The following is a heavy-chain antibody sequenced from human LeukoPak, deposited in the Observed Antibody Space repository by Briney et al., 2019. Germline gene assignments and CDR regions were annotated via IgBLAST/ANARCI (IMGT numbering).Heavy chain of an antibody. CDR2: IYYSGST. D-gene: IGHD1-14*01. Sequence: SETLSLTCTVSGGSISSYYWSWIRQPPGKGLEWIGYIYYSGSTNYNPSLKSRVTISVDTSKNQFSLKLSSVTAADTAVYYCARARTAAPSDYWGQGTLVTVSS. J-gene: IGHJ4*02. CDR3: ARARTAAPSDY. V-gene: IGHV4-59*08. CDR1: GGSISSYY.